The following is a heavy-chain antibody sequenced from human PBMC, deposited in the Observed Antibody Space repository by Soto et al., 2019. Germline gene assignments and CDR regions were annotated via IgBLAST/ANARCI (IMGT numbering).Heavy chain of an antibody. Sequence: SQTLSLTCAISGDSVSSNSAAWNWIRQSPSRGLEWLGRTYYRSKWYNDYAVSVKSRITINPDTSKNQFSLQLNSVTPEDTAVYYCARGYCIDNNCELGPGFDFWGQGTLVTVSS. D-gene: IGHD2-15*01. J-gene: IGHJ4*02. CDR2: TYYRSKWYN. V-gene: IGHV6-1*01. CDR3: ARGYCIDNNCELGPGFDF. CDR1: GDSVSSNSAA.